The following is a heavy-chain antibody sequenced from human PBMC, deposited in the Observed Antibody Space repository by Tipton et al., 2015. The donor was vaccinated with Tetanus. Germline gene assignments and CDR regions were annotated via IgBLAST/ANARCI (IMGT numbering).Heavy chain of an antibody. CDR3: ARDRARGARGWNYFDY. Sequence: TLSLTCTVSGGSISSGGYYWSWIRQRPGKGLEWIGDIYSSGSTYSNPSLKGRVTISVDTSKNQFSLRLNSVTATDTAVYYCARDRARGARGWNYFDYWGLGNMVTVSS. V-gene: IGHV4-31*03. CDR2: IYSSGST. J-gene: IGHJ4*02. D-gene: IGHD1-26*01. CDR1: GGSISSGGYY.